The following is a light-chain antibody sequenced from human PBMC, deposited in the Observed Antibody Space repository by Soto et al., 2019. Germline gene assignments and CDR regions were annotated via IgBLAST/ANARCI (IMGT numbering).Light chain of an antibody. CDR2: GNS. CDR1: SSNIGAGHD. V-gene: IGLV1-40*01. J-gene: IGLJ2*01. CDR3: QSYDSLSASVV. Sequence: QSVLTQSPSVSGAPGQRVTISCTGSSSNIGAGHDVHWYQQFPGTAPKLLIYGNSNRPSGVPDRFSGSKSGTSASLAITGLQAEDEADYHRQSYDSLSASVVFGGGTKLTVL.